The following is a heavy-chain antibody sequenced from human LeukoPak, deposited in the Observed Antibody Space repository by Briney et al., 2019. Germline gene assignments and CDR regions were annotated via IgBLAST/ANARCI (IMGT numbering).Heavy chain of an antibody. CDR1: GFTFSSYG. V-gene: IGHV3-30*02. J-gene: IGHJ6*03. CDR3: AKDMKQLELYYYYMDV. Sequence: GGSLRLSCAASGFTFSSYGMHWFRQAPGKGLEWVAFIRYDGSNKYYADSVKGRFTISRDNSKNTLYLQMNSLRAEDTAVYYCAKDMKQLELYYYYMDVWGKGTTVTVSS. CDR2: IRYDGSNK. D-gene: IGHD6-6*01.